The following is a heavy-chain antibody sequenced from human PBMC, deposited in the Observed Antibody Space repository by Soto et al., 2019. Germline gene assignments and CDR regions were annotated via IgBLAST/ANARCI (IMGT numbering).Heavy chain of an antibody. D-gene: IGHD3-3*01. V-gene: IGHV1-69*06. CDR3: ARGDSWSGYYRWGQGPNYYYYGMDV. CDR2: IIPIFGTE. CDR1: GGTFSSYA. Sequence: SVKVSCKASGGTFSSYAISWVRQAPGQGLEWMGGIIPIFGTENYAQKFQGRVTITADKSTSTAYMELSSLRSEDTAVYYCARGDSWSGYYRWGQGPNYYYYGMDVWGQGTTVTVSS. J-gene: IGHJ6*02.